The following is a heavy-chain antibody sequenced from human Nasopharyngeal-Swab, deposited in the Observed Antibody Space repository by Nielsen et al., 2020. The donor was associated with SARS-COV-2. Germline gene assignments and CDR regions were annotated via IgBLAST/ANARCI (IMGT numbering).Heavy chain of an antibody. Sequence: SQTLSLTCAISGDSVSSNSAAWNWIRQSPSRGLEWLGRTYYRSKWYNDYAVSVKSRITINPDTSKNQFSLQLNSVTPEDTAVYYCARVLTRNLVVALVLDAFDIWGQGTMVTVSS. D-gene: IGHD2-15*01. CDR2: TYYRSKWYN. CDR3: ARVLTRNLVVALVLDAFDI. J-gene: IGHJ3*02. V-gene: IGHV6-1*01. CDR1: GDSVSSNSAA.